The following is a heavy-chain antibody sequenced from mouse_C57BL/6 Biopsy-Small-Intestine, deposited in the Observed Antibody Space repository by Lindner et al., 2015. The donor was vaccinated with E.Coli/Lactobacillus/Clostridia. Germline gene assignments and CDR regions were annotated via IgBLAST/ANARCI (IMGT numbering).Heavy chain of an antibody. CDR3: ARYDYDGAY. D-gene: IGHD2-4*01. Sequence: VQLQESGPELVKPGASVKLSCKASGYTFTSYDINLVKQRPGQGLEWIGWIYPRDGSTTYNEKFKVKATLTVDISSSTAYMELHSLTSEDSAVYFCARYDYDGAYWGQGTLVTVSA. V-gene: IGHV1-85*01. CDR1: GYTFTSYD. J-gene: IGHJ3*01. CDR2: IYPRDGST.